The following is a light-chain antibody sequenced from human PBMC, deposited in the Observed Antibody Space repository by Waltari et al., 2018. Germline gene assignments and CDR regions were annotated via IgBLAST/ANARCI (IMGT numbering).Light chain of an antibody. Sequence: EIVLTQSPDTLSLSLGERATLSCRASDILSPSYLAWYQQRPGQAPRLLLFGTSSTAAGTPDRCSGGGSGTDFTLTISRLQAEDVAVYYCQQYGVSPIYTFGQGTKLEIK. CDR2: GTS. CDR1: DILSPSY. V-gene: IGKV3-20*01. J-gene: IGKJ2*01. CDR3: QQYGVSPIYT.